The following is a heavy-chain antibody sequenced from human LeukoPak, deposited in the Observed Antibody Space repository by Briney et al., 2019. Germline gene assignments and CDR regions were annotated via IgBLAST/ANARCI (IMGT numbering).Heavy chain of an antibody. J-gene: IGHJ4*02. D-gene: IGHD3-10*01. CDR3: AKGTGYHELLGRRYFDY. CDR2: IRYDGSNK. V-gene: IGHV3-30*02. CDR1: GFTFSSYG. Sequence: GGSLRLSCAASGFTFSSYGMHWVRQAPGKGLEWVAFIRYDGSNKYYADSVKGRFTISRDNSKNTLYLQMNSLRAEDTAVYYCAKGTGYHELLGRRYFDYWGQGTLVTVSS.